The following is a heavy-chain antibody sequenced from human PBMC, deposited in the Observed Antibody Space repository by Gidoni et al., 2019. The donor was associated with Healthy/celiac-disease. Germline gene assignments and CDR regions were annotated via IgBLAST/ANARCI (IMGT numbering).Heavy chain of an antibody. J-gene: IGHJ4*02. D-gene: IGHD3-22*01. CDR2: IYWNDDK. Sequence: QITLKESGPTLVKPTQTLTLTCTFSGFSLSTSGVGVGWIRQPPGKALEWLALIYWNDDKRYSPSLKSRLTITKDTSKNQVVLTMTNMDPVDTATYYCAHMTDYDRAGYYFDYWGQGTLVTVSS. V-gene: IGHV2-5*01. CDR1: GFSLSTSGVG. CDR3: AHMTDYDRAGYYFDY.